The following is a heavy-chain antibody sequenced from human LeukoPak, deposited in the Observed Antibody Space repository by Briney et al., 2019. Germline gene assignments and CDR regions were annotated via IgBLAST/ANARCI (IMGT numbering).Heavy chain of an antibody. V-gene: IGHV1-46*01. D-gene: IGHD2-15*01. J-gene: IGHJ4*02. CDR2: INPSGGST. CDR1: GYTFTSNY. CDR3: ARDPSGGSCPDY. Sequence: ASVKVSCKAFGYTFTSNYMHWVRQAPGQGLEWMGIINPSGGSTSYAQKFQGRVTMTRDTSTSTVYMELSSLRSEDTAVYYCARDPSGGSCPDYWGQGTLVTVSS.